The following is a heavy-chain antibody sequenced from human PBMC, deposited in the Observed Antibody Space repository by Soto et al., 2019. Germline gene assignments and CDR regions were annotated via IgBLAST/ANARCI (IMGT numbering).Heavy chain of an antibody. J-gene: IGHJ5*02. V-gene: IGHV4-39*01. CDR2: IFYSGST. Sequence: SGTLSPPRSVSGGSISTSRSYWAWVRPPPGKGLEWLANIFYSGSTFYNPSLASRVSVSVDTSKNEFSLKLRSVTAADTAVYYCARQPTTGDTDLWFDPWGQGTLVTVSS. CDR1: GGSISTSRSY. D-gene: IGHD2-21*01. CDR3: ARQPTTGDTDLWFDP.